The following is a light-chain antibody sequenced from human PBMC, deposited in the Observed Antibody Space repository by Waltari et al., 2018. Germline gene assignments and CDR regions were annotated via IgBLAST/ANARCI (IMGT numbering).Light chain of an antibody. CDR2: DAS. CDR3: QQGDKHPLT. CDR1: EGIDNF. J-gene: IGKJ4*01. Sequence: LLTQSPAFLSVTSGAKVTMTCQASEGIDNFLYWYQQKSGQAPKLLIKDASQSDSGVPSRFSGSGSGTDFILTISSLEVEDAATYYCQQGDKHPLTFGGGTKVEIK. V-gene: IGKV6-21*01.